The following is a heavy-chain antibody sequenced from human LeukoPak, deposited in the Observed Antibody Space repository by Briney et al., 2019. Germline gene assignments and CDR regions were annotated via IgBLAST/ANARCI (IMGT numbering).Heavy chain of an antibody. CDR1: GGTFSSYA. V-gene: IGHV1-69*05. CDR3: AREIVVVVAATPTPFNWFDP. Sequence: SVKVSCKASGGTFSSYAISWVRQAPGQGLEWMGRIIPIFGTANYAQKFQGRVTITTDESTSTAYTELSSLRSEDTAVYYCAREIVVVVAATPTPFNWFDPWGQGTLVTVSS. CDR2: IIPIFGTA. J-gene: IGHJ5*02. D-gene: IGHD2-15*01.